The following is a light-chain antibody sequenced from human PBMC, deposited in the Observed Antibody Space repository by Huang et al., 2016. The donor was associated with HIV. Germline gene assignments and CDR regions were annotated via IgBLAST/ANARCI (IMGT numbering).Light chain of an antibody. J-gene: IGKJ4*01. Sequence: EIVLTQSPATLSLSPGERATLSCRASQSVSAYLAWYQQKPGQAPRLLIYGASNRATGIPARFSGRGSGTDFTLTISSLEPEDFAVYYGQQRSDWPLTFGGGTKVEIK. CDR1: QSVSAY. CDR2: GAS. CDR3: QQRSDWPLT. V-gene: IGKV3-11*01.